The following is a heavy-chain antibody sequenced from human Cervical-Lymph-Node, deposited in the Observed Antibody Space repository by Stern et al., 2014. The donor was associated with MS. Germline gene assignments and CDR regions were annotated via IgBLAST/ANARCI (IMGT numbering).Heavy chain of an antibody. CDR2: IYHTGST. Sequence: QVQLVESGPGLVKPSETLSLTCTVSGCSISSYYWSWIRQPPGKGLEWIGYIYHTGSTNYNPSLKSRVTILVDRSNNQFSLRLNSVTAADTAVYYCAGDGGYRRNWFDPWGQGTLVTVSS. D-gene: IGHD3-16*02. V-gene: IGHV4-59*01. J-gene: IGHJ5*02. CDR3: AGDGGYRRNWFDP. CDR1: GCSISSYY.